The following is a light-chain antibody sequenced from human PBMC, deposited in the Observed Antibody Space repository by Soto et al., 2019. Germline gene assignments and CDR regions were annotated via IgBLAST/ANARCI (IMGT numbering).Light chain of an antibody. CDR1: QGISIY. Sequence: DIQLTQSPSFLSASVGDRFTITFRASQGISIYLAWYQQKPGKAPKLLIHAASSLQTGVPSRFSGSGSGTYFTLTISSLQAEDSATYYCQQLKRYPLTFGQGTRLEIK. V-gene: IGKV1-9*01. CDR3: QQLKRYPLT. J-gene: IGKJ5*01. CDR2: AAS.